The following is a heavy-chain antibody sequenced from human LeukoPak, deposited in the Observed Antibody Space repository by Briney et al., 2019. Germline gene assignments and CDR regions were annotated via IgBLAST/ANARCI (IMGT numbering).Heavy chain of an antibody. CDR2: IYPGGSET. CDR1: GYSFSSYW. D-gene: IGHD5-24*01. CDR3: ARASGDGYNQNFDH. V-gene: IGHV5-51*01. J-gene: IGHJ4*02. Sequence: GESLKISCKGLGYSFSSYWNAWVRQRPGKGLEWMGIIYPGGSETRYDPSFQGQVTISADMSTSTAYLQWSSLRASDTAMYYCARASGDGYNQNFDHWGQGTLVTVSS.